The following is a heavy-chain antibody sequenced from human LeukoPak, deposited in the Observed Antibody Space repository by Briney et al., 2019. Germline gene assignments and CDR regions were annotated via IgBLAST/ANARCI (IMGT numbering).Heavy chain of an antibody. CDR3: ARDGDDYSNGLGWFDP. J-gene: IGHJ5*02. D-gene: IGHD4-11*01. Sequence: ASVKVSCKASGYTFTSYYMHWVRQAPGQGLEWMGIINPSGGSTSYAQKFQGRVTMTRDMSTSTVYMELSSLRSEDTGVYYCARDGDDYSNGLGWFDPWGQGTLVTVSS. CDR1: GYTFTSYY. V-gene: IGHV1-46*01. CDR2: INPSGGST.